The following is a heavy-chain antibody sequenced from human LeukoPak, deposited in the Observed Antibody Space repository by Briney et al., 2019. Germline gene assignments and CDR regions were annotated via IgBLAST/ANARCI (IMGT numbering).Heavy chain of an antibody. D-gene: IGHD3-10*01. V-gene: IGHV4-61*01. J-gene: IGHJ4*02. CDR2: IYYSGST. Sequence: PSETLSLTCAVSGGSISSNSYYWSWIRQPPGKGLEWIGYIYYSGSTNYNPSLKSRVTISVDTSKNQFSLKLSSVTAADTAVYYCARAPRTYYGSGSPPDYWGQGTLVTVSS. CDR1: GGSISSNSYY. CDR3: ARAPRTYYGSGSPPDY.